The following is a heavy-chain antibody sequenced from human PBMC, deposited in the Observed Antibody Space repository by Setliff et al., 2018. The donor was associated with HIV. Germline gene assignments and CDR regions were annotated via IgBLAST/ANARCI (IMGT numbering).Heavy chain of an antibody. Sequence: SETLSLTCAVYGESLSDYYWSWIRQPPGKGLEWIGEINHNKSSDYNPSLKSRVTISVDTSKNQFSLKLSSVTAADTAVYYCARTGPVLRYFDWLKYYYGMDVWGQGTTVTVSS. CDR1: GESLSDYY. CDR3: ARTGPVLRYFDWLKYYYGMDV. J-gene: IGHJ6*02. D-gene: IGHD3-9*01. CDR2: INHNKSS. V-gene: IGHV4-34*01.